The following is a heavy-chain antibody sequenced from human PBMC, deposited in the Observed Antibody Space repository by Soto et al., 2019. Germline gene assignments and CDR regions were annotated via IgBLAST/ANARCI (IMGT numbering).Heavy chain of an antibody. Sequence: SETLSLTCTVSGGSISSYYWSWIRQPPGKGLEWIGYIYYSGSTNYNPSLKSRVTISVDTSKKQFSLKLSSVTAADTAVYYCARALVVVVDHGDTYIWFDPWGQGTLVTVSS. V-gene: IGHV4-59*01. CDR3: ARALVVVVDHGDTYIWFDP. CDR2: IYYSGST. CDR1: GGSISSYY. J-gene: IGHJ5*02. D-gene: IGHD2-15*01.